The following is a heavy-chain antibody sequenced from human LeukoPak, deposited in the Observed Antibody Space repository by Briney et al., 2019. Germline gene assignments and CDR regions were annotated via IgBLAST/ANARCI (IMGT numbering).Heavy chain of an antibody. Sequence: PGGSLRLSCSASGFTFGGYAMSWVRQAPGKGLEWISFIRSKAYGGATEYAASVKGRFTIPRDDSKSIAYLQMNSLKTEDTAVYYCARGGATDYWGQGTLVTVSS. CDR2: IRSKAYGGAT. J-gene: IGHJ4*02. CDR3: ARGGATDY. V-gene: IGHV3-49*04. CDR1: GFTFGGYA. D-gene: IGHD1-26*01.